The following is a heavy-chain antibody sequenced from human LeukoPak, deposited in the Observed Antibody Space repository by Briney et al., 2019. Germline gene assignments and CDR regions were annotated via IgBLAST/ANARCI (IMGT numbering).Heavy chain of an antibody. CDR1: GGSISSSSYY. J-gene: IGHJ4*02. V-gene: IGHV4-39*07. CDR3: ARGRMYYDFWSGYSPMDY. CDR2: INHSGST. D-gene: IGHD3-3*01. Sequence: KPSETLSLTCTVSGGSISSSSYYWSWIRQPPGKGLEWIGEINHSGSTNYNPSLKSRVTISVDTSKNQFSLKLSSVTAADTAVYYCARGRMYYDFWSGYSPMDYWGQGTLVTVSS.